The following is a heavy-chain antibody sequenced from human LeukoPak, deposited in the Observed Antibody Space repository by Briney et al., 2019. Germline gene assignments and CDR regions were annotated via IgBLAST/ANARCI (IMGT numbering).Heavy chain of an antibody. Sequence: SETLSLTCAVYGGSFSGYYWSWIRQPPGKGLEWIGEINHSGSTNYNPSLKSRVTISVDTSKNQFSLKLSSVTAADTAVYYCARGLSGSWLRDWGQGTLVTVSS. D-gene: IGHD6-13*01. J-gene: IGHJ4*02. V-gene: IGHV4-34*01. CDR3: ARGLSGSWLRD. CDR2: INHSGST. CDR1: GGSFSGYY.